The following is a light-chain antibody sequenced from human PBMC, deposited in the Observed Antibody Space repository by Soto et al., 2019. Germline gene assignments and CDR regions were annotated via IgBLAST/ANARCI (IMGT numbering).Light chain of an antibody. V-gene: IGKV3D-15*01. CDR3: QQYNNWPLWT. J-gene: IGKJ1*01. CDR2: GAS. CDR1: QSVGNN. Sequence: EVVMTQSPATLPVSPGGRVTLSCRASQSVGNNLAWYQQRPGQPPRLXXYGASARDTGVPTRFSGSGSGTEFTLTITSLQSEDFAVYYGQQYNNWPLWTFGQGTKVDI.